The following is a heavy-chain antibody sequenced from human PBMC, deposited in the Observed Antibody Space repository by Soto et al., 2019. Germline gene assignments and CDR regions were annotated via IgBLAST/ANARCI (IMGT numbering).Heavy chain of an antibody. CDR1: GYYFVNYW. J-gene: IGHJ6*02. Sequence: GESLKISCEGSGYYFVNYWIGWVRQMPGKGLEWMGIIFPPDSDTRYSPSFQGQVTISVDKSINTAYLQWSSLKASDTAIYYCARRGMVRGELYGMDVWGQGTTVTVSS. CDR3: ARRGMVRGELYGMDV. V-gene: IGHV5-51*01. D-gene: IGHD3-10*01. CDR2: IFPPDSDT.